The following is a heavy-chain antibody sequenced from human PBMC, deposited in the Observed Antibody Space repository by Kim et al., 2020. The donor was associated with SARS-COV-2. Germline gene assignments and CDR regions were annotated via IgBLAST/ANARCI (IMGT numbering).Heavy chain of an antibody. CDR2: IYYSGST. J-gene: IGHJ6*02. CDR3: ASLGAFHSGSHYYYYGMDV. Sequence: SETLSLTCTVSGGSISSSSYYWGWIRQPPGKGLEWIGSIYYSGSTYYNPSLKSRVTISVDTSKNQFSLKLSSVTAADTAVYYCASLGAFHSGSHYYYYGMDVWGQGTTVTVSS. CDR1: GGSISSSSYY. V-gene: IGHV4-39*01. D-gene: IGHD1-26*01.